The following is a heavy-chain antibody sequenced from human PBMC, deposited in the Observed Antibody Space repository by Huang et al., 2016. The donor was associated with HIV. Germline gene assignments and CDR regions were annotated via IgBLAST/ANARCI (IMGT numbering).Heavy chain of an antibody. V-gene: IGHV1-24*01. CDR3: VTSRKTISGGRVGWFDP. CDR2: LDAIEGGT. Sequence: QVQLVQFGAEVKKPGASVKVSCKVSGKSVSEVAMNWVRQAPGKGLEWMGGLDAIEGGTVYPQKFQGRVSMTEDTSTDTAYMELSGLRSDDTAVYYCVTSRKTISGGRVGWFDPWGQGTLVTVSS. CDR1: GKSVSEVA. D-gene: IGHD3-3*01. J-gene: IGHJ5*02.